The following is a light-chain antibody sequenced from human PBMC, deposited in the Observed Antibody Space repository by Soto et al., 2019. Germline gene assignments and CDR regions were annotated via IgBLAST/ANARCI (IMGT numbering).Light chain of an antibody. CDR3: QQYKDWPPR. Sequence: ELVLTPSPATLSVSPGERATLSCRASQSVSSYLAWYQQKPGQPPRLLIYVASTRAAGIPARFSGSGSGTEFTLTISSLKSEDFAVYYCQQYKDWPPRFGQGTKAEIK. V-gene: IGKV3-15*01. CDR2: VAS. J-gene: IGKJ1*01. CDR1: QSVSSY.